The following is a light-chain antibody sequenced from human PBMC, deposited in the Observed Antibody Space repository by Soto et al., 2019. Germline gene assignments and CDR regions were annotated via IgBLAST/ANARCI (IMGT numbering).Light chain of an antibody. J-gene: IGLJ7*01. Sequence: QSALTQPPSASGSPGQSLTISCTGTSSDVGFYNFVSWYQQRPGKAPKLVIYEVTKRPSGVPDRFSGSKSGSTASLTVSGLQADDEAAYYCASYAGTRLFVFGSGTQLTVL. V-gene: IGLV2-8*01. CDR2: EVT. CDR1: SSDVGFYNF. CDR3: ASYAGTRLFV.